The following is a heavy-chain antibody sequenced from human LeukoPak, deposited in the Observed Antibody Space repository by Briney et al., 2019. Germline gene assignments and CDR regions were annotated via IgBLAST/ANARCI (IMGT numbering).Heavy chain of an antibody. Sequence: SETLSLTCTVSGGSISSGDYYWSWIRQPPGKGLEWIGYIYYSGSTYYNPSLKSRVTISVDTSKNQFSLKLSSVTAADTAVYYCARVRGYCSSTSCYTVDYWGQGTLVTVSS. CDR2: IYYSGST. V-gene: IGHV4-30-4*08. J-gene: IGHJ4*02. CDR1: GGSISSGDYY. CDR3: ARVRGYCSSTSCYTVDY. D-gene: IGHD2-2*02.